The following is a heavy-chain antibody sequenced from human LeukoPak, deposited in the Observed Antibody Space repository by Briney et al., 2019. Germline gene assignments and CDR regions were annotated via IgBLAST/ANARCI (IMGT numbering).Heavy chain of an antibody. CDR3: AEDAKPEYYDFWSGYYYYYYGMDV. Sequence: GGSLRLSCAASGFTFSSYAMSWVRQAPGKGLEWVSAISGSGGSTYYADSVKGRFTISRDNSKNTLYLQMNSLRAEDTAVYYCAEDAKPEYYDFWSGYYYYYYGMDVWGQGTTVTVSS. J-gene: IGHJ6*02. V-gene: IGHV3-23*01. CDR2: ISGSGGST. D-gene: IGHD3-3*01. CDR1: GFTFSSYA.